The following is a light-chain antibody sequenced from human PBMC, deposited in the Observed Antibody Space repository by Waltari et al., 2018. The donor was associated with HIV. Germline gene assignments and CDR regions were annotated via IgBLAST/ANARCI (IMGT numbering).Light chain of an antibody. CDR3: ATWDDSLRGRV. J-gene: IGLJ3*02. V-gene: IGLV1-44*01. CDR1: DSNIGRNT. CDR2: NNN. Sequence: QSVLTQPPSASGTPGQRVSIPCSGPDSNIGRNTVNWYQHLPGTAPKLLMYNNNERPSGVPDRFSGSKSGTSASLAISGLQSDDEANYYCATWDDSLRGRVFGGGTKLTVL.